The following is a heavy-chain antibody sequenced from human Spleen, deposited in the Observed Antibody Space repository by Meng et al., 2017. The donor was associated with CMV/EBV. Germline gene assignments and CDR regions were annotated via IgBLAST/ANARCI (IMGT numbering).Heavy chain of an antibody. CDR2: IHSGSTT. Sequence: GGSLRLSCAASGFTFSSYAMHWVRQAPGKGLEWVSVIHSGSTTYYAYSVKCRFTISRDNAKNSLYLQMNSLRAEDTAVYYCARDVPLLDIVVVPAATANFDYWGQGTLVTVSS. CDR1: GFTFSSYA. J-gene: IGHJ4*02. V-gene: IGHV3-NL1*01. D-gene: IGHD2-2*01. CDR3: ARDVPLLDIVVVPAATANFDY.